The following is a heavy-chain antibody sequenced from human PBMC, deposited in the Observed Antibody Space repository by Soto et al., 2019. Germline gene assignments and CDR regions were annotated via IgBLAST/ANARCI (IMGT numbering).Heavy chain of an antibody. CDR1: GGSISSSSYY. CDR3: ARHPKDGSGSYYFDY. V-gene: IGHV4-39*01. J-gene: IGHJ4*02. Sequence: SETLSLTCTVSGGSISSSSYYWGWIRQPPGKGLEWIGSIYYSGSTYYNPSLKSRVTISVDTSKNQFSLKLSSVTAADTAVYYCARHPKDGSGSYYFDYWGQGTLVTVSS. D-gene: IGHD3-10*01. CDR2: IYYSGST.